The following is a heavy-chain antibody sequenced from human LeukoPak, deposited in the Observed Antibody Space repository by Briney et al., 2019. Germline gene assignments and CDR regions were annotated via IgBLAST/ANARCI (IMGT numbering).Heavy chain of an antibody. D-gene: IGHD6-13*01. CDR1: SGSFSGYY. CDR3: ASTQQLAYFDY. CDR2: INHSGST. Sequence: PSETLSLTCAVYSGSFSGYYWSWIRQPPGKGLERIGEINHSGSTNYNPSLKSRVTISVDTSKNQFSLKLSSVTAADTAVYYCASTQQLAYFDYWGQGTLVTVSS. J-gene: IGHJ4*02. V-gene: IGHV4-34*01.